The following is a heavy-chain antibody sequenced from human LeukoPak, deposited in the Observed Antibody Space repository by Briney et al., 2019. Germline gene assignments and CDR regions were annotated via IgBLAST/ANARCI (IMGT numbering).Heavy chain of an antibody. J-gene: IGHJ4*02. Sequence: GGSLRLSCAASGFTFSSYSMNWVRQAPGKGLEWVSYISSSSSTIYYADSVKGRFTISGDNAKNSLYLQMNSLRAEDTAVYYCARVGAARYGYWGQGTLVTVSS. V-gene: IGHV3-48*04. D-gene: IGHD6-6*01. CDR3: ARVGAARYGY. CDR1: GFTFSSYS. CDR2: ISSSSSTI.